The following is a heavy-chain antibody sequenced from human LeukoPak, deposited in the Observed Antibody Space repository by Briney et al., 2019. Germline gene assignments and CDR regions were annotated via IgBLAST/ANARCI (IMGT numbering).Heavy chain of an antibody. CDR3: ARGHYQLS. D-gene: IGHD2-2*01. V-gene: IGHV3-7*01. Sequence: GGSLRLSCAVSGFTFSSYWMSWVRQAPGKGLEWVASIKEEGSEKHYVDSVKGRFTISRDNAKNSLYLQMNSLRAEDTAVYYCARGHYQLSWGQGTLVTVSS. CDR1: GFTFSSYW. CDR2: IKEEGSEK. J-gene: IGHJ5*02.